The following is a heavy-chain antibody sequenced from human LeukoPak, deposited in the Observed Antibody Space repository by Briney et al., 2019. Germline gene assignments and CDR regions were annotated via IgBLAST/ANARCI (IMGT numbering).Heavy chain of an antibody. CDR1: GFTFSSYA. CDR2: ISGSGGST. D-gene: IGHD6-19*01. Sequence: PGGSLRLSCAASGFTFSSYAMSWVRQAPGKGLEWVSAISGSGGSTYYADSVKGRFTISRDNSKNTLYLQMNSLRAEDTAVYYCAKIPSSGWLYYYDYWGQGTLVTVSS. J-gene: IGHJ4*02. CDR3: AKIPSSGWLYYYDY. V-gene: IGHV3-23*01.